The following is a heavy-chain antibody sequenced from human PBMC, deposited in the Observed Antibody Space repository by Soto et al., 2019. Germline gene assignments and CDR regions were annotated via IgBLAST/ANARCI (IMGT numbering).Heavy chain of an antibody. CDR1: GGSISSSSYY. Sequence: SDTLSLTCTVSGGSISSSSYYWGWVRQPPGKGLEWIGSIYYIGSTYYKPSLKSRVTISVGPSKNQCSLKRSSVTDADTAVYYCARHRMGSWFDPWGQGTLVTVSA. D-gene: IGHD1-26*01. CDR3: ARHRMGSWFDP. V-gene: IGHV4-39*01. CDR2: IYYIGST. J-gene: IGHJ5*02.